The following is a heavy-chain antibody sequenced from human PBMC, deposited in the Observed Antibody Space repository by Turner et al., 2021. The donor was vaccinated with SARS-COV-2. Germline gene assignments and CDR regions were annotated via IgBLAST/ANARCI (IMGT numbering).Heavy chain of an antibody. V-gene: IGHV1-2*07. CDR3: TMGRDDLNMHV. Sequence: QVHLVQSGAEVRKPGASVKVSCKASGYTFTAYYIHWLRQAPGQGPEWMGCISPHSGDTNYSHKSQGRVTITRDTSINTAYMELSRLRSDDTAVYYCTMGRDDLNMHVWGRGTTVIVSS. J-gene: IGHJ6*02. CDR1: GYTFTAYY. D-gene: IGHD3-3*01. CDR2: ISPHSGDT.